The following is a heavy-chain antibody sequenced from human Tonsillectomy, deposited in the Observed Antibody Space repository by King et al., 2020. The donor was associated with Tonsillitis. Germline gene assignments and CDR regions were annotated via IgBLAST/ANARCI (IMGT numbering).Heavy chain of an antibody. Sequence: VQLVESGGGVVQPGRSLRLSCAASGFTFSSYGMHWVRQAPGKGLEWVAVISYDGSNKYYADSVKGRFTISRDNSKNTLYLQMNSLRAEDTAVYYCANQRDDSSGWYGVVGYYYYGMDVWGQGTTVTVSS. D-gene: IGHD6-19*01. CDR2: ISYDGSNK. CDR1: GFTFSSYG. V-gene: IGHV3-30*18. J-gene: IGHJ6*02. CDR3: ANQRDDSSGWYGVVGYYYYGMDV.